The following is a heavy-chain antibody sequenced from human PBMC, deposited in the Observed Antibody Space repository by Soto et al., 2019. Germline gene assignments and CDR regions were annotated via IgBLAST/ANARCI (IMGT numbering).Heavy chain of an antibody. D-gene: IGHD2-21*01. J-gene: IGHJ2*01. CDR1: GYTVSCCA. CDR3: VKNRGGECYTNWACAS. Sequence: EVQLLDSGGGVVQPGGSLRLSCAASGYTVSCCALKWVRQAPGQGLEWVSTIHGDGDYMQYTDSVKGRFTISRDHSRNTLYLHMDSLRYYDTAVYYCVKNRGGECYTNWACASWGRGTLVPVSS. CDR2: IHGDGDYM. V-gene: IGHV3-23*01.